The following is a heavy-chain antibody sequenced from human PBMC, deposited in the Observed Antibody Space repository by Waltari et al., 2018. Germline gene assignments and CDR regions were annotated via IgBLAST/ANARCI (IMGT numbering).Heavy chain of an antibody. CDR2: IKQDGSEK. V-gene: IGHV3-7*01. J-gene: IGHJ4*02. D-gene: IGHD3-3*01. Sequence: EVQLVESGGGLIQPGGSLRLSCAVSGFTLSNYWMTWVRQAPGKGLEWVANIKQDGSEKSYVDSVKGRFTISRDNAKNSVYLQMSSLRSEDTAVYYCARPDVGTIFGVVIGSLDYWGQGTLVTVSS. CDR3: ARPDVGTIFGVVIGSLDY. CDR1: GFTLSNYW.